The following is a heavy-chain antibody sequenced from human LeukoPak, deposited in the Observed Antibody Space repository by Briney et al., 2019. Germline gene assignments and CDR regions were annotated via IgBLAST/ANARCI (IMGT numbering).Heavy chain of an antibody. J-gene: IGHJ4*02. D-gene: IGHD2-21*01. CDR1: GGSFSGYY. CDR3: ARHVVASSPLAY. V-gene: IGHV4-34*01. Sequence: PSETLSLTCAVYGGSFSGYYWSWIRQPPGKGLEWIGEINHSGSTNYNPSLKSRVTISVDTSKNQFSLRLGSVTAADTAVYYCARHVVASSPLAYWGQGTLVTVSS. CDR2: INHSGST.